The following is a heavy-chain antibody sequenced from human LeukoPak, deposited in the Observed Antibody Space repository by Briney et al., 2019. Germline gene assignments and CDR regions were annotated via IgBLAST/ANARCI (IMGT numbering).Heavy chain of an antibody. CDR2: IIPIFGTA. J-gene: IGHJ5*02. CDR3: ARDRGDKSSNWFDP. D-gene: IGHD7-27*01. Sequence: SVKVSCKASGGTFSSYAISWVRQAPGQGLEWMGGIIPIFGTANYAQKFQGRATITTDESTSTAYMELSSLRSEDTAVYYCARDRGDKSSNWFDPWGQGTLVTVSS. CDR1: GGTFSSYA. V-gene: IGHV1-69*05.